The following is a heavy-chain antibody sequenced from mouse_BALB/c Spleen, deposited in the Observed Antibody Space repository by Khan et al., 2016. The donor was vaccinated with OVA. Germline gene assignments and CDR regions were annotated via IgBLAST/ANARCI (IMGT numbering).Heavy chain of an antibody. Sequence: VQLKESGTVLARPGASVKMSCKASGYTFTSYWMHWVKQRPGQGLEWIGDIYPGNTDTNYNQKFKGKAKLTAVTSTSTAYMELSSLTNEDSAGYYGTRKNWDVAWFAYWGQGTLVTVSA. D-gene: IGHD4-1*01. CDR3: TRKNWDVAWFAY. CDR2: IYPGNTDT. V-gene: IGHV1-5*01. CDR1: GYTFTSYW. J-gene: IGHJ3*01.